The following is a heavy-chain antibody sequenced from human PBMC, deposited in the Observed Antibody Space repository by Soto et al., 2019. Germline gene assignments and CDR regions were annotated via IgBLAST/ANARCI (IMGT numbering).Heavy chain of an antibody. CDR3: ARVGYSGYDGNYYYYGTDV. J-gene: IGHJ6*02. CDR1: CYTFTSYH. Sequence: VASVKVSFKASCYTFTSYHISWVRQAPGQGLEWMGWISAYNGNTNCAQKLQGRVTMTTDASTSTAYMELRSLRSDDTAVYYCARVGYSGYDGNYYYYGTDVRGQGTTVTVSS. V-gene: IGHV1-18*04. D-gene: IGHD5-12*01. CDR2: ISAYNGNT.